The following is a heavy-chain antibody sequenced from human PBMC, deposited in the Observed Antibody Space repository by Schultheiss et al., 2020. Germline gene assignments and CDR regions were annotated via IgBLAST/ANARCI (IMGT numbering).Heavy chain of an antibody. D-gene: IGHD1-26*01. CDR3: ARELPRFRWFDP. V-gene: IGHV3-23*01. Sequence: GGSLRLSCAASGFTFSNYANSWVRQAPGKGLEWVSAISGSGGTTYYADSVKGRFTVSRDNSKNTLYLQMNSLKAEDAAVYYCARELPRFRWFDPWGQGTLVTGSS. J-gene: IGHJ5*02. CDR2: ISGSGGTT. CDR1: GFTFSNYA.